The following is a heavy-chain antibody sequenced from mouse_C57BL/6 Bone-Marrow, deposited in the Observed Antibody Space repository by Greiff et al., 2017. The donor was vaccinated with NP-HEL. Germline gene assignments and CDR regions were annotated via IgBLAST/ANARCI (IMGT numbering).Heavy chain of an antibody. CDR1: GYTFTSYG. J-gene: IGHJ3*01. V-gene: IGHV1-81*01. D-gene: IGHD2-5*01. CDR3: ARRGYSNPFAY. Sequence: VKLQESGAELARPGASVKLSCKASGYTFTSYGISWVKQRTGQGLEWIGEIYPRSGNTYYNEKFKGKATLTADKSSSTAYMELRSLTSEDSAVYFCARRGYSNPFAYWGQGTLVTVSA. CDR2: IYPRSGNT.